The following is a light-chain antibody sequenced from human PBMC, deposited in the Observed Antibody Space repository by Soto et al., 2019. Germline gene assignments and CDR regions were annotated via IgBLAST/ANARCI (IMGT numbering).Light chain of an antibody. CDR1: SSAVGGYNY. J-gene: IGLJ3*02. CDR2: EVS. Sequence: QSALTQPPSASGSPGQSVTISCTGTSSAVGGYNYVSWYQQYPGKAPKLMIYEVSKRPSGVPDRFSGSKSGKTASLTVSGLQAEDEADYYCTSYAGSDIWVFGGGTKLTVL. CDR3: TSYAGSDIWV. V-gene: IGLV2-8*01.